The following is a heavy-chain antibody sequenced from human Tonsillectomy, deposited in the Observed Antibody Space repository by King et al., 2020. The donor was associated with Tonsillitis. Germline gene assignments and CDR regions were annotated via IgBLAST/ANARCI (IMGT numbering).Heavy chain of an antibody. Sequence: VQLVESGGGLVKPGGSLRLSCAASGFTFSDYYMTWIRQAPGKGLEWVSYISSSGSTIYDADSVKGRFTISRENAKNSVYLQMNSLRAEDTAVYYCARWRYNWTKWFEPWGQGTLVHVSS. CDR1: GFTFSDYY. J-gene: IGHJ5*02. D-gene: IGHD1-20*01. V-gene: IGHV3-11*01. CDR3: ARWRYNWTKWFEP. CDR2: ISSSGSTI.